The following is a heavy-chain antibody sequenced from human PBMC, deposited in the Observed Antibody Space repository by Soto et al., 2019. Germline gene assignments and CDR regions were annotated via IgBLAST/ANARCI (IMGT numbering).Heavy chain of an antibody. D-gene: IGHD6-13*01. CDR2: IIPIFGTA. Sequence: SVKVSCKASGCTFSSYAISWVRQAPGQGLEWMGGIIPIFGTANYAQKFQGRVTITADESTSTAYMELSSLRSEDTAVYYCARDAYKEPYSSSWYVYYYGMEVLGQVTTVIVSS. J-gene: IGHJ6*01. CDR3: ARDAYKEPYSSSWYVYYYGMEV. CDR1: GCTFSSYA. V-gene: IGHV1-69*13.